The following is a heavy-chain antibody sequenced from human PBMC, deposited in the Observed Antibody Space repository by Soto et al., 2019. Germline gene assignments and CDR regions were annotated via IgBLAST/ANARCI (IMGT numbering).Heavy chain of an antibody. D-gene: IGHD6-19*01. J-gene: IGHJ4*02. CDR2: ISAYNVNT. CDR3: ATDSSGSYGDY. V-gene: IGHV1-18*01. Sequence: ASVKVACKGAGYSVTSYGIRWVGSPPGQGLELMAWISAYNVNTNYSQNLQGRVTMTTDTSTSTAYMELRSLRSYDTAVYYCATDSSGSYGDYWGQGTLVTVSS. CDR1: GYSVTSYG.